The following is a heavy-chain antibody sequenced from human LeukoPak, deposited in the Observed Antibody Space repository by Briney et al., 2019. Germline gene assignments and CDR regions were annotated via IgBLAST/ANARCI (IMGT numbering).Heavy chain of an antibody. J-gene: IGHJ4*02. CDR3: ARGRTKDVVPAATGLYFDY. CDR2: ISAYNGNT. D-gene: IGHD2-2*01. Sequence: ASVKVSCKASGYTFTSYGISWVRQAPGQGLEWMGWISAYNGNTNYAQKLQGRVTMTTDTSTSTAYMELRSLRSDDTAVYYCARGRTKDVVPAATGLYFDYWGQGTLVTVSS. CDR1: GYTFTSYG. V-gene: IGHV1-18*01.